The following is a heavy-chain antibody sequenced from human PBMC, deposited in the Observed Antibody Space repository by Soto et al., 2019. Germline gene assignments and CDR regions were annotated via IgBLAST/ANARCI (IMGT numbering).Heavy chain of an antibody. CDR1: GFTFSNYG. CDR2: IWYDGTGK. D-gene: IGHD4-17*01. V-gene: IGHV3-33*03. J-gene: IGHJ6*02. CDR3: AKDEVSREYYGHSLDG. Sequence: QVQLVESGGGLVQPGRSLRLSCVVSGFTFSNYGMHWVRQAPGKGLEWVADIWYDGTGKRYAGSVQGRFTISRDNSKNTLYLQINSLRVEDTAVYYCAKDEVSREYYGHSLDGWGQGPTVTVSS.